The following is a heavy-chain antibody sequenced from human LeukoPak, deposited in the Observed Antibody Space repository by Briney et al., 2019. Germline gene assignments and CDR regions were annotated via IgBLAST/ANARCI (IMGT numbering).Heavy chain of an antibody. CDR1: GGSISSYY. D-gene: IGHD3-10*01. CDR2: IYYSGST. CDR3: ARVSIMVRGVIITGDTFDI. V-gene: IGHV4-59*12. J-gene: IGHJ3*02. Sequence: SGTLSLTCTVSGGSISSYYWSWIRQPPGKGLEWIGYIYYSGSTNYNPSLKSRVTISVDTSKNQFSLKLSSVTAADTAVYYCARVSIMVRGVIITGDTFDIWGQGTMVTVSS.